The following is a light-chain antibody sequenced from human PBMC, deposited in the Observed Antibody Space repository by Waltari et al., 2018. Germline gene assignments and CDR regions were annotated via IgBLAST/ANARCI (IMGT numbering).Light chain of an antibody. CDR2: EGC. Sequence: QSALTQPASVSGSPGQSITISCTGTSSDVGSYNLVSWYQQHPGKAPKLMIYEGCKRPSGVSNRFSGSKSGNTASLTISGLQAEDEADYYCCSYAGSSWVFGGGTKLTVL. CDR3: CSYAGSSWV. CDR1: SSDVGSYNL. J-gene: IGLJ3*02. V-gene: IGLV2-23*01.